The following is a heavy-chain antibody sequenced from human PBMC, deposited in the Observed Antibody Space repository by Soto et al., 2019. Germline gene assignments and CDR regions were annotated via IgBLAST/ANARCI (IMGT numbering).Heavy chain of an antibody. CDR2: ISYDGSNK. CDR1: GFTFSSYG. J-gene: IGHJ6*02. V-gene: IGHV3-30*18. D-gene: IGHD5-12*01. CDR3: AKDLSREVATTTKMYYHYGMDV. Sequence: PGWSLRLSCAGSGFTFSSYGMHWVRQAPGKGLEWVAIISYDGSNKYYVNSVKGRFTISRDNSNNTLYLQMNSLRAEDTAIYYCAKDLSREVATTTKMYYHYGMDVWGQGTTVTVSS.